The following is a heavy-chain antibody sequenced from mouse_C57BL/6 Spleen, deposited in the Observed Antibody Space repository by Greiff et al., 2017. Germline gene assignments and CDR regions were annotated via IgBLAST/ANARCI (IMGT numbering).Heavy chain of an antibody. CDR3: ARSLHSKGDY. Sequence: QVQLQQSGPELVKPGASVKISCKASGYAFSNSWMNWVKQRPGKGLEWIGRIYPGDGDTNYNGKFKGKATLTADKSSSTAYMQLSSLTSEDSAVYFCARSLHSKGDYWGQGTTLTVSS. V-gene: IGHV1-82*01. CDR2: IYPGDGDT. J-gene: IGHJ2*01. D-gene: IGHD2-5*01. CDR1: GYAFSNSW.